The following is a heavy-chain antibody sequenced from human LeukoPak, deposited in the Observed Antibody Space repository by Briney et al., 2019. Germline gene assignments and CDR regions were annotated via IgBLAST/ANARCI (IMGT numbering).Heavy chain of an antibody. V-gene: IGHV4-39*01. D-gene: IGHD3-16*01. CDR1: GGSISSYY. CDR2: IYYSGST. J-gene: IGHJ5*02. CDR3: ARHPPVHKGEDWFDP. Sequence: SETLSLTCTVSGGSISSYYWGWIRQPPGKGLEWIGSIYYSGSTYYNPSLKSRVTISVDTSKNQFSLKLSSVTAADTAVYYCARHPPVHKGEDWFDPWGQGTLVTVSS.